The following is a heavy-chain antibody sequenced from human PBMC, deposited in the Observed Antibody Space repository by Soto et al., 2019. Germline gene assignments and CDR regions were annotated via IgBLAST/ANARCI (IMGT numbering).Heavy chain of an antibody. CDR1: GYTFTSYY. Sequence: QVQLVQSGAEVKKLGASVKVSCKASGYTFTSYYMHWVRQAPGQGLEWMGIINPSGGSTSYAQKFQGRVTMTRDTSTSTVYMELSSLRSEDTAVYYCARDGSTSRDYYYGMDVWGQGTTVTVSS. V-gene: IGHV1-46*03. CDR2: INPSGGST. J-gene: IGHJ6*02. CDR3: ARDGSTSRDYYYGMDV. D-gene: IGHD6-13*01.